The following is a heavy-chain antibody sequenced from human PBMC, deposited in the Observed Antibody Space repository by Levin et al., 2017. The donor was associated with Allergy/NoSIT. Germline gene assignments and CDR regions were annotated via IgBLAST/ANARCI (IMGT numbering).Heavy chain of an antibody. CDR1: GFTFSSYA. Sequence: GGSLRLSCAASGFTFSSYAMHWVRQAPGKGLEWVAVISYDGSNKYYADSVKGRFTISRDNSKNTLYLQMNSLRAEDTAVYYCAREWVPAKGAYDYWGQGTLVTVSS. CDR3: AREWVPAKGAYDY. D-gene: IGHD3-10*01. J-gene: IGHJ4*02. CDR2: ISYDGSNK. V-gene: IGHV3-30*04.